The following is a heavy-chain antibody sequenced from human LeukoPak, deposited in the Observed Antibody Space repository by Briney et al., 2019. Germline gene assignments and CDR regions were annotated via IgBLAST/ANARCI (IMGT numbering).Heavy chain of an antibody. CDR1: GFTFDDYA. Sequence: GRSLRLSCAASGFTFDDYAMHWVRQAPGKGLEWVSGISWNSGSIGYADSVKGRFTISRDNAKNSLYLQMNSLRAEDTALYYCAKGTSMIVVVPADYWGQGTLVTVPS. CDR2: ISWNSGSI. CDR3: AKGTSMIVVVPADY. D-gene: IGHD3-22*01. J-gene: IGHJ4*02. V-gene: IGHV3-9*01.